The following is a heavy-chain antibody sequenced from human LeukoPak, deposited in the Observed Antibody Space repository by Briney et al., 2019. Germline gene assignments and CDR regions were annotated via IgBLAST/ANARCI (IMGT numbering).Heavy chain of an antibody. CDR1: GYPFTDYY. CDR3: ARRATAAGYDIDY. CDR2: INPNSGGT. D-gene: IGHD5-12*01. Sequence: ASVKVSCKASGYPFTDYYMHWMRQAPGQGLEWMGWINPNSGGTNFAQKFQGRVTMTKDTSITTAYMELSRLTSDDTAVYYCARRATAAGYDIDYWGQGTLVTVSS. V-gene: IGHV1-2*02. J-gene: IGHJ4*02.